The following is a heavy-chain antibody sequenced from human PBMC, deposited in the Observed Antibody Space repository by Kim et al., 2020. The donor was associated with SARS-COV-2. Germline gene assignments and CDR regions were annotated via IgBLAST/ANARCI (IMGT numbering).Heavy chain of an antibody. V-gene: IGHV1-18*04. CDR2: ISAYNGNT. D-gene: IGHD6-6*01. J-gene: IGHJ4*02. CDR3: ARDGVSSSQRFPSHFDY. Sequence: ASVKVSCKASGYTFTSYGISWVRQAPGQGLEWMGWISAYNGNTNYAQKLQGRVTMTTDTSTSTAYMELRSLRSDDTAVYYCARDGVSSSQRFPSHFDYWGQGTLVTVSS. CDR1: GYTFTSYG.